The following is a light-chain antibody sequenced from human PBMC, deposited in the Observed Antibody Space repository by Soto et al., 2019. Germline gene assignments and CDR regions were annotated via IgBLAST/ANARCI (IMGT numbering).Light chain of an antibody. V-gene: IGKV1-33*01. J-gene: IGKJ5*01. CDR3: QQFYDLPIT. Sequence: DIQMTQSPSALSASAVDRVTITFQASQDISDVLNWYQQQPGEAPKVLIYDASKLQTGVPSRFSGRGSGKDFTFTISSLQPDDSGTYYCQQFYDLPITFGQGTRLEIK. CDR2: DAS. CDR1: QDISDV.